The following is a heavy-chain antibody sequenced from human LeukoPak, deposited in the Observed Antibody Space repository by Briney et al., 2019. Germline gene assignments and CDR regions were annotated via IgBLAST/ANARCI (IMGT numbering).Heavy chain of an antibody. V-gene: IGHV4-4*02. J-gene: IGHJ4*02. CDR1: GDSIITNHW. CDR3: ASARWDY. CDR2: IYHGGNT. Sequence: PSETLSLTCAVSGDSIITNHWWSWVRQPPGKGLEWIEEIYHGGNTNYNPSLKSRVTISVDKSNNHFSLNLNSVTAADTAVYYCASARWDYWGQGILVTVSS. D-gene: IGHD5-24*01.